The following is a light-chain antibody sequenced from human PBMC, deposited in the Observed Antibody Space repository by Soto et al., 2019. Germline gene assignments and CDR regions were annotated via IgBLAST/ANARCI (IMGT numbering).Light chain of an antibody. V-gene: IGKV1-6*01. J-gene: IGKJ1*01. Sequence: AIQMTQSPSSLSASLGDRVTITCRASQGIRGDLGWYQQKPGKAPKLLISATSTLQSGVPSRFSGRGSGTNFSLTISSLQPEDFATYDCIQDFISPLTVGQGTKVEL. CDR3: IQDFISPLT. CDR1: QGIRGD. CDR2: ATS.